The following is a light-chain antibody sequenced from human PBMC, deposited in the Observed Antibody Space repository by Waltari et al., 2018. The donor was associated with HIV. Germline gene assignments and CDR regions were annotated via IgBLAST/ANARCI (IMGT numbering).Light chain of an antibody. CDR1: QGISSY. J-gene: IGKJ1*01. CDR3: QQSYSTPPT. CDR2: AAS. V-gene: IGKV1-39*01. Sequence: DIQLTQSPSFLSASVGDRVTITCRASQGISSYLAWYQQKPGKSPKLLIYAASTLQSGVPSRFSGSGSGTDFTLTISSLQPEDFATYSCQQSYSTPPTFGQGTKVEIK.